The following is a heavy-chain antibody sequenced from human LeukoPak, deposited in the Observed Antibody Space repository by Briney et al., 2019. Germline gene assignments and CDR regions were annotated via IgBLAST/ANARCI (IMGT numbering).Heavy chain of an antibody. CDR1: GFTFSSYG. CDR3: AKDQVLGIVGATYY. D-gene: IGHD1-26*01. V-gene: IGHV3-30*02. Sequence: GGSLRLSCAASGFTFSSYGMHWVRQAPGKGLEWVAFIRYDGSNKYYADSVKGRFTISRDNSKNTLYLQMNSLRAEDTAVYYCAKDQVLGIVGATYYWGQGTLVTVSS. J-gene: IGHJ4*02. CDR2: IRYDGSNK.